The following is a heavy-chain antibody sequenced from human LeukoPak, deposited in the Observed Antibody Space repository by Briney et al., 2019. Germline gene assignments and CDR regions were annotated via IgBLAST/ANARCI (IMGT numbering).Heavy chain of an antibody. CDR2: IIPILGIA. D-gene: IGHD1-26*01. Sequence: GSSVKVSCKASGGTFSSYAISWVRQAPGQGLEWMGRIIPILGIANYAQKFQGRVTITADKSTSTAYMELSSLRSEDTAVYYCAFSGSFSRPLDYWGQGTLVTVSS. V-gene: IGHV1-69*04. J-gene: IGHJ4*02. CDR1: GGTFSSYA. CDR3: AFSGSFSRPLDY.